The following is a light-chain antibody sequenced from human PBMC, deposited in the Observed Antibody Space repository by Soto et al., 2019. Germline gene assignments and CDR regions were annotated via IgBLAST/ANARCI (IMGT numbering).Light chain of an antibody. V-gene: IGLV1-40*01. CDR1: SYDIGAGYD. CDR3: QSYDSSLSGWV. Sequence: QCVLTQPPSVSGAPGQRVTISCTGSSYDIGAGYDVHWYQQLPGTAPKLLIYGNSNRPSGVPDRFSGSKSGTSASLAITGLRAEDEADYYCQSYDSSLSGWVFGGGTKVTVL. J-gene: IGLJ3*02. CDR2: GNS.